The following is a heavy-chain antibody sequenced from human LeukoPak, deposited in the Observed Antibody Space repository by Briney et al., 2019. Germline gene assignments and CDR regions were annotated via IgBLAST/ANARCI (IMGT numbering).Heavy chain of an antibody. CDR2: ISGSGGST. J-gene: IGHJ4*02. Sequence: GGSLRLSCAASGFTFSSYAMSWVRQAPGKGLEWVSAISGSGGSTYYADSVKGRFTISRDSSKNTLYLQMNSLRAEDTAVYYCARGSRVAAAEPNYWGQGTLVTVSS. D-gene: IGHD6-13*01. CDR1: GFTFSSYA. CDR3: ARGSRVAAAEPNY. V-gene: IGHV3-23*01.